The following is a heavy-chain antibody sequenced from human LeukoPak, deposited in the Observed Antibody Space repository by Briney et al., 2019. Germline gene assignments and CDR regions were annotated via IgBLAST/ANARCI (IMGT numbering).Heavy chain of an antibody. D-gene: IGHD6-25*01. CDR2: ISSSSSYI. CDR1: GFTFSSYS. J-gene: IGHJ4*02. Sequence: GGTLRLSCAASGFTFSSYSMNWVRQAPGTGLEWVSSISSSSSYIYYADSVKARFTISRDNAKNSLYLQMNSLRAEDTAVYYCARDRADVDYCGQGTLVTVSS. V-gene: IGHV3-21*01. CDR3: ARDRADVDY.